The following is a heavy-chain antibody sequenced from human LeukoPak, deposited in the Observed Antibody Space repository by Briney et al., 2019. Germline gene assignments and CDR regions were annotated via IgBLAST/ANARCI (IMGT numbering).Heavy chain of an antibody. CDR3: ASDLVQLWSKDF. Sequence: GGSLRLSCAASGFTFSNYEFNWVRQAPGKGLEWVSYISSSGRNIYYADSVKGRFTISRDNAKNSLYLQMNNLRAEDTAVDYCASDLVQLWSKDFWGQGTLVTVSS. V-gene: IGHV3-48*03. CDR1: GFTFSNYE. CDR2: ISSSGRNI. J-gene: IGHJ4*02. D-gene: IGHD5-18*01.